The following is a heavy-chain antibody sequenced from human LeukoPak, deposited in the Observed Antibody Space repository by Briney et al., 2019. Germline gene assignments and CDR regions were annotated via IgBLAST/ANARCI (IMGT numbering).Heavy chain of an antibody. CDR3: AREMVVPAAAGWFDP. CDR2: IYTSGSA. V-gene: IGHV4-61*02. J-gene: IGHJ5*02. D-gene: IGHD2-2*01. CDR1: GGSISSGSYY. Sequence: SETLSLTCTVSGGSISSGSYYWSWIRQPAGKGLEWIGRIYTSGSANYNPSLKSRVTISVDTSKNQFSLKLSSVTAADTAVYYCAREMVVPAAAGWFDPWGQGTLVTVSS.